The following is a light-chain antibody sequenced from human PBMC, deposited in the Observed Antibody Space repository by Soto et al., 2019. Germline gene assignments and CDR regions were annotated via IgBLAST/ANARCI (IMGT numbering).Light chain of an antibody. Sequence: ESVLTQSPGTLSLSPGERATLSFRASQSVSSSYLAWYQQKPGQAPRLLIYGASNRATAIPDRFSGSGSGTDFTLTISRLEPEDFAVYYCQQSDDSPGTCGKGTKGDIK. CDR3: QQSDDSPGT. CDR2: GAS. V-gene: IGKV3-20*01. CDR1: QSVSSSY. J-gene: IGKJ1*01.